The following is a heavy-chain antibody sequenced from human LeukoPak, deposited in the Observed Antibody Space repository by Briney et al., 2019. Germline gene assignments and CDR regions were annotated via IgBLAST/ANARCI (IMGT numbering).Heavy chain of an antibody. Sequence: GGSLRLSCAASGLTFSSYAMSWVRQAPGQGLEWVAAISGNGDNRYSTDSLKGRFTISRDNAKNTLYLQMNSLRVEDTAVYYCARGRPHGNDYWGQGTLVTVSS. CDR3: ARGRPHGNDY. D-gene: IGHD4-23*01. J-gene: IGHJ4*02. V-gene: IGHV3-23*01. CDR2: ISGNGDNR. CDR1: GLTFSSYA.